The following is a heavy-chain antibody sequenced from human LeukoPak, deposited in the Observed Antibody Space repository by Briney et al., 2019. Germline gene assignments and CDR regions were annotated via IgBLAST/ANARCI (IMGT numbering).Heavy chain of an antibody. V-gene: IGHV1-18*01. CDR3: ARFLADYYDSSGYSNWFDP. CDR2: ISAYNGNT. J-gene: IGHJ5*02. D-gene: IGHD3-22*01. Sequence: ASVKVSCKASGYTFTSYGISWVRQAPGQGLEWMGWISAYNGNTNYAQKLQGRVTMTTDTSTSTAYMELRSLRSEDTAVYYCARFLADYYDSSGYSNWFDPWGQGTLVTVSS. CDR1: GYTFTSYG.